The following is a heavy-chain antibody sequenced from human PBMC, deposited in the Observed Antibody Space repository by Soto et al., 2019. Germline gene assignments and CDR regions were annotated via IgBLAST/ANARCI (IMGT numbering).Heavy chain of an antibody. CDR3: AREGCSSTSCRNNWFDP. Sequence: GASVKVSCKASGYTFTSYAMHWVRQAPGQRLEWMGWINAGNGNTKYSQKFQGRVTITRDTSASTAHMELSSLRSEDTAVYYCAREGCSSTSCRNNWFDPWGQGTLVTVSS. D-gene: IGHD2-2*01. V-gene: IGHV1-3*01. CDR2: INAGNGNT. J-gene: IGHJ5*02. CDR1: GYTFTSYA.